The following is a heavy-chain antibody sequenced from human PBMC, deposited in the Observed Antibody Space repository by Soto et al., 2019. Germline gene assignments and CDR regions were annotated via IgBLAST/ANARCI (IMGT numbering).Heavy chain of an antibody. D-gene: IGHD3-10*01. CDR3: ARRRGSGSYPRAFDI. J-gene: IGHJ3*02. Sequence: GESLKISCKGSGYSFTSYWNSWVRQMPGKGLEWMGRIDPSDSYTNYSPSFQGHVTISADKSISTAYLQWSSLKASDTAMYYCARRRGSGSYPRAFDIWGQGTMVTVSS. V-gene: IGHV5-10-1*01. CDR1: GYSFTSYW. CDR2: IDPSDSYT.